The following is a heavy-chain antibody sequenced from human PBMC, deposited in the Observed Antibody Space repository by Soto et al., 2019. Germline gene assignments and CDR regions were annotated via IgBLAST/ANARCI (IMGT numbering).Heavy chain of an antibody. V-gene: IGHV1-2*04. D-gene: IGHD6-25*01. CDR2: INPNSGGT. Sequence: ASVKVSCTASGDTFTCYYMHWVRHAPGQGPEWMGWINPNSGGTNYAPKFQGWVTMTRDTSISTAYMELSSLSAEDTALYYCATAAGGPLYNFDSWGQGTQVTVSS. CDR1: GDTFTCYY. CDR3: ATAAGGPLYNFDS. J-gene: IGHJ4*02.